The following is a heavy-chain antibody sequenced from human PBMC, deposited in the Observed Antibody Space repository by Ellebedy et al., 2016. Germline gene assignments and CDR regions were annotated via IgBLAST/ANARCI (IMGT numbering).Heavy chain of an antibody. J-gene: IGHJ4*02. Sequence: GESLKISCVASKIIVRDNSMSWVRQAPGKGLEWVSVIYSGGETYYADSVKGRFTISRDNVKHSLYLQMNSLRAEDTAVYYCARDDRSTWYGGVVYWGQGALVTVSS. V-gene: IGHV3-53*01. D-gene: IGHD6-13*01. CDR3: ARDDRSTWYGGVVY. CDR2: IYSGGET. CDR1: KIIVRDNS.